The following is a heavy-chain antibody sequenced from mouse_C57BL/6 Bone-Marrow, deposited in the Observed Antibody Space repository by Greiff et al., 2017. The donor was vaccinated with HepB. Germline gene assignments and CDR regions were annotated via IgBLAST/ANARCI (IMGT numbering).Heavy chain of an antibody. Sequence: QVQLQQPGAELVKPGASVKMSCKASGYTFTSYWITWVKQRPGQGLEWIGDIYPGSGSTNYNEKFKSKATLTVDRSSSTAYMQLSSLTSEDSAVYYWARDYYGSSTWIAYWGQGTLVTVSA. D-gene: IGHD1-1*01. CDR3: ARDYYGSSTWIAY. V-gene: IGHV1-55*01. CDR1: GYTFTSYW. J-gene: IGHJ3*01. CDR2: IYPGSGST.